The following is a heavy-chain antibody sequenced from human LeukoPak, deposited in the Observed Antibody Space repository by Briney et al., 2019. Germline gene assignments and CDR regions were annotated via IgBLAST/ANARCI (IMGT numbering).Heavy chain of an antibody. J-gene: IGHJ4*02. Sequence: HPSRSLRLSCAASGFTFDDYAMHWVRQAPGKGLEWVSGISWNSGSIGYADSVKGRFTISRDNAKNSLYLQMNSLRAEDTALYYCAKDMGYERYYFDYWGQGTLVTVSS. CDR3: AKDMGYERYYFDY. CDR2: ISWNSGSI. V-gene: IGHV3-9*01. CDR1: GFTFDDYA. D-gene: IGHD5-12*01.